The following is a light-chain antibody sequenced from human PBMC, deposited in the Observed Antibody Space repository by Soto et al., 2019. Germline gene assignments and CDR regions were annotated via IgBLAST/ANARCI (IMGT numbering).Light chain of an antibody. J-gene: IGKJ5*01. CDR3: XXGHSNPIT. V-gene: IGKV1-39*01. Sequence: DIQMTQSPSSLSASVGDRVTITCRTSQTISTYLNWYQQKPGKAPKLLIYAASSLQSGVPSRFSGSGSGTDFTPTIRSPHPEDFXXXXXXXGHSNPITLGQGTRLEIK. CDR1: QTISTY. CDR2: AAS.